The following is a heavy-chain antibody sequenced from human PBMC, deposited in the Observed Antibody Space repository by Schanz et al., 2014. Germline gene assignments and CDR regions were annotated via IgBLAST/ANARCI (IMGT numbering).Heavy chain of an antibody. Sequence: LVESGGGVVQPGRSLRLSCAASGFTFSSYGMHWVRQVPGKGLEWVAVVCYDGSKKYYADSVKGRFTISRDNSKNMLYLQMNSLRGEDTAVYYCARDKGGYYPFDYWGQGTLVTVSS. CDR2: VCYDGSKK. V-gene: IGHV3-33*01. CDR3: ARDKGGYYPFDY. D-gene: IGHD3-3*01. CDR1: GFTFSSYG. J-gene: IGHJ4*02.